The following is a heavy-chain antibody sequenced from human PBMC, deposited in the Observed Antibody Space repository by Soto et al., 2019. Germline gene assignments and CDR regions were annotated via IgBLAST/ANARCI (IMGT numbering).Heavy chain of an antibody. CDR3: YVPGYGDFHYYYYYYGMDV. V-gene: IGHV5-51*01. D-gene: IGHD4-17*01. Sequence: PGESLKISCKGSGYSFTSYWIGWVRQMPGKGLEWMGIIYPGDSDTRYSPSFQGQVTISADKSISTAYLQWSSLKASDTAMYYCYVPGYGDFHYYYYYYGMDVWGQGTTVTVSS. CDR1: GYSFTSYW. CDR2: IYPGDSDT. J-gene: IGHJ6*02.